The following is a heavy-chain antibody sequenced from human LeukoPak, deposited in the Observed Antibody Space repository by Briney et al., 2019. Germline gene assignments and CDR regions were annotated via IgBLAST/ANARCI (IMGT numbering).Heavy chain of an antibody. V-gene: IGHV1-46*01. CDR1: GYTFTSYY. CDR2: INPSGGST. CDR3: ARDLMGAYNWFDP. J-gene: IGHJ5*02. Sequence: ASVEVSCKASGYTFTSYYMHWVRQAPGQGLEWMGIINPSGGSTSYAQKFQGRVTMTRDMSTSTAYMELSSLRPEDTAVYYCARDLMGAYNWFDPWGQGTLVTVSS. D-gene: IGHD1-26*01.